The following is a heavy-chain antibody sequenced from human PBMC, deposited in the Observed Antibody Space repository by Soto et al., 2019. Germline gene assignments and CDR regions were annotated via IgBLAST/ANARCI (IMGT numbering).Heavy chain of an antibody. CDR1: GGSFSGHY. CDR2: INDGGTT. J-gene: IGHJ4*02. CDR3: AGGVPGYSSSWYAY. D-gene: IGHD6-13*01. V-gene: IGHV4-34*01. Sequence: QVQLQQWGAGLLKPSETLSLTCAVYGGSFSGHYWSWIRQPPGKGLEWIGEINDGGTTNYNPSLKSRVIISVDTPKNRVSLKLRSVTAADTAVYYCAGGVPGYSSSWYAYWGQGTLVTVSS.